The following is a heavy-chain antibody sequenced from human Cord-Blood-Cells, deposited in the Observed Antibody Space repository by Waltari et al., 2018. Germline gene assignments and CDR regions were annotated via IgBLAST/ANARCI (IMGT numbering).Heavy chain of an antibody. Sequence: QVQLQESGPGLVKPSETLSLTCAVSGYSISSGYYLGWIRQPPGKGLEWIGSIYHSGSTYYNPSLKSRVTISVDTSKNQFSLKLSSVTAADTAVYYCARLKYSSRSFDYWGQGTLVTVSS. CDR2: IYHSGST. D-gene: IGHD6-13*01. V-gene: IGHV4-38-2*01. CDR3: ARLKYSSRSFDY. CDR1: GYSISSGYY. J-gene: IGHJ4*02.